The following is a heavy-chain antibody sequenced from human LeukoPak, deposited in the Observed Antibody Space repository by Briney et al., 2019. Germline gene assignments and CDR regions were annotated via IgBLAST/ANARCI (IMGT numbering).Heavy chain of an antibody. V-gene: IGHV3-53*04. J-gene: IGHJ4*02. CDR3: ATIGGDYVSFDN. Sequence: GGSLRLSCAASAFTVSSNYMSWVRQAPGKWLEWVSVIYSGGSTYYADSVKGRFTISRHNSKNTLYLQMNSLRGEDTAVYYCATIGGDYVSFDNWGQGTLATVTS. CDR2: IYSGGST. D-gene: IGHD4-17*01. CDR1: AFTVSSNY.